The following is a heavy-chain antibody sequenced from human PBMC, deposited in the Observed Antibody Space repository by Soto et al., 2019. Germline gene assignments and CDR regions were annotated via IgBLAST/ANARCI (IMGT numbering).Heavy chain of an antibody. J-gene: IGHJ4*02. CDR2: VKTRSRSYAT. CDR1: GYDFSGSA. V-gene: IGHV3-73*02. CDR3: DRLRARGSGDYSPPFYLDY. D-gene: IGHD3-22*01. Sequence: EVQLVASGGGVVQPGESVKLSCAASGYDFSGSAIHWVRQASGKGLEWVGRVKTRSRSYATAYTASVEGRFTISRDDSKNTAYLHMNRLTPEDTAVYYCDRLRARGSGDYSPPFYLDYWGQGTLVTVSS.